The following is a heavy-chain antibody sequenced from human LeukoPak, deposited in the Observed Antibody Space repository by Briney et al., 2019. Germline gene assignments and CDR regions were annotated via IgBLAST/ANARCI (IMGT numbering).Heavy chain of an antibody. Sequence: ASETLSLTCTVSGGSIRSSTDYWGWIRQPPGKGLEWIGYIYYSGSTNYNPSLKSRVTISVNTSKNQFSLKLSSVTAADTAVYYCARTTEGGYTYDYFFYYYMDVWGKGTTVTISS. CDR2: IYYSGST. J-gene: IGHJ6*03. D-gene: IGHD5-18*01. CDR1: GGSIRSSTDY. V-gene: IGHV4-61*05. CDR3: ARTTEGGYTYDYFFYYYMDV.